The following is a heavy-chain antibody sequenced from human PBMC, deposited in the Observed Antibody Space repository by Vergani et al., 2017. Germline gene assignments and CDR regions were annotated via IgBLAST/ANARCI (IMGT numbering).Heavy chain of an antibody. CDR2: IHPADSDT. V-gene: IGHV5-51*01. J-gene: IGHJ4*02. CDR1: GYSFTNYW. D-gene: IGHD1-1*01. Sequence: EVQLVQSGAEGKKPGESLTISCPLSGYSFTNYWIGWVRQLPGKGLEWMGIIHPADSDTRYSPSFQGQVTLSVDKSLSTSFLQWDGLKDSDTALYYCARHTTYTDSWGQGTLVTVSS. CDR3: ARHTTYTDS.